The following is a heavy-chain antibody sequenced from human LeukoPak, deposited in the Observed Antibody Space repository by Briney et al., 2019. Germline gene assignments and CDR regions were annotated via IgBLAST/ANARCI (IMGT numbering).Heavy chain of an antibody. CDR3: AKELAYCGGDCYYYYGMDV. J-gene: IGHJ6*02. V-gene: IGHV3-30*18. Sequence: GRSLRLSCAASGFTFGSYGMHWVRQAPGKGLEWVAVISYDGSNKYYADSVKGRFTISRDNSKNTLYLQMNSLRAEDTAVYYCAKELAYCGGDCYYYYGMDVWGPGTTVTVSS. D-gene: IGHD2-21*02. CDR1: GFTFGSYG. CDR2: ISYDGSNK.